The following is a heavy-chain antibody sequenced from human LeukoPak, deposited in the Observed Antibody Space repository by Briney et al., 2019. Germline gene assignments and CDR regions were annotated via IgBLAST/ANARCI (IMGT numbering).Heavy chain of an antibody. CDR1: GFTFNNYG. CDR3: AKDSKVAAAGYFFDY. V-gene: IGHV3-30*18. Sequence: PGGSLRLSCAASGFTFNNYGMHWVRQAPGKGLEWVAVIATDGRDKKYADSVKGRFTISRDNSKNTLYLEMNSLRPEDTAVYHCAKDSKVAAAGYFFDYWGQGTLATVSS. D-gene: IGHD6-13*01. CDR2: IATDGRDK. J-gene: IGHJ4*02.